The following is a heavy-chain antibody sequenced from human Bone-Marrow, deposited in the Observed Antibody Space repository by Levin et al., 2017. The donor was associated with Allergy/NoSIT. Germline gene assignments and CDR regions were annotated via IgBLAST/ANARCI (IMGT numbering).Heavy chain of an antibody. CDR1: GFTVGNTY. D-gene: IGHD4-17*01. J-gene: IGHJ4*02. CDR3: ARKTDGPKGDY. CDR2: IYSGGGT. Sequence: LSLTCAVSGFTVGNTYMTWVRPAPGKGLEWVSFIYSGGGTHYADSVKGRFTISRDNFKNTLYLQMNSLRDEDTAVFYSARKTDGPKGDYWGQGTLVTVSS. V-gene: IGHV3-66*02.